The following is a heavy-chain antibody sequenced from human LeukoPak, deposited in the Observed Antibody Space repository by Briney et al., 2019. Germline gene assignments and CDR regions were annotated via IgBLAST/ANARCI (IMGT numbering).Heavy chain of an antibody. D-gene: IGHD3-22*01. CDR2: VNPSGGGT. V-gene: IGHV1-46*01. CDR1: GYTFTSYY. CDR3: ARQPSPYYYDSSGYQNWFDP. J-gene: IGHJ5*02. Sequence: ASVKVSCKASGYTFTSYYMHWVRQAPGQGLEWMGIVNPSGGGTSYAQKFQGRVTMTRDTSTSTVYMELSSLRSEDTAVYYCARQPSPYYYDSSGYQNWFDPWGQGTLATVSS.